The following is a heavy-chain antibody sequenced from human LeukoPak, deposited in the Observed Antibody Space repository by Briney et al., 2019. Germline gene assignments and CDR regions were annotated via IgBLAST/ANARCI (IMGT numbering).Heavy chain of an antibody. CDR2: IWYDGSNK. Sequence: GRSLRLSCAASGFTFSNYAMYWVRQAPGKGLEWVASIWYDGSNKYYTDSVKGRFTISRDNSKNTLYLQMNSLRAEDTAVYYCAKDRAEKYAFDYWGQGTLVTVSS. D-gene: IGHD2-2*01. CDR1: GFTFSNYA. CDR3: AKDRAEKYAFDY. J-gene: IGHJ4*02. V-gene: IGHV3-33*06.